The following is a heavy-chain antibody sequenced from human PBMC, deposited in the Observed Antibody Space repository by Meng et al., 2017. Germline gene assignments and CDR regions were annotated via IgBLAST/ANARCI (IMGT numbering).Heavy chain of an antibody. CDR1: GGTFSSYA. Sequence: QVQLVQSGAGVKKPGSSVKVSCKASGGTFSSYAISWVRQAPGQGLEWMGRINPNSGGTNYAQKFQGRVTMTRDTSISTAYMELSRLRSDDTAVYYCARDDYGDYFDYWGQGTLVTVSS. CDR2: INPNSGGT. V-gene: IGHV1-2*06. D-gene: IGHD4-17*01. CDR3: ARDDYGDYFDY. J-gene: IGHJ4*02.